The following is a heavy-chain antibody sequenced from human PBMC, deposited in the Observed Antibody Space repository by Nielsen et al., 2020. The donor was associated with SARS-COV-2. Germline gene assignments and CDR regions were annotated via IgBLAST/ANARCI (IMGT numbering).Heavy chain of an antibody. CDR3: ARHLRRGYSYGYMVGWYYYYGMDV. V-gene: IGHV5-51*01. CDR1: GNSFTSYW. CDR2: IYPGDSYT. J-gene: IGHJ6*02. Sequence: GDSLKISCKGSGNSFTSYWIGWVRQMPGKGLEWMGIIYPGDSYTNYSPSFQGHVPVSADKSISTAYLQWSSLKASDTAMYYCARHLRRGYSYGYMVGWYYYYGMDVWGQGTTVTVSS. D-gene: IGHD5-18*01.